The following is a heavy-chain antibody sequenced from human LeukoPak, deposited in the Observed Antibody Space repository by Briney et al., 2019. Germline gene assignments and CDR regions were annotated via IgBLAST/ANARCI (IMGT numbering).Heavy chain of an antibody. V-gene: IGHV1-18*01. D-gene: IGHD6-13*01. CDR2: ISAYNGNT. Sequence: GASVKVSCKASGYTFTNYGISWVRQAPGQGLEWMGWISAYNGNTNYAQKLQGRVTMTTDTSTSTAYMELRSLRSDDTAVYYCARDGEGAAAGTFDYWGQGTLVTVSS. CDR1: GYTFTNYG. CDR3: ARDGEGAAAGTFDY. J-gene: IGHJ4*02.